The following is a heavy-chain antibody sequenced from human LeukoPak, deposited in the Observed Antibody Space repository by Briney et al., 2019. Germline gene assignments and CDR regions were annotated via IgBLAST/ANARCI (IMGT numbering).Heavy chain of an antibody. CDR3: AKPYYYGSRSYMDY. CDR2: ISYDGSNT. CDR1: GFTFSSYG. J-gene: IGHJ4*02. Sequence: PGGSLRLSCAASGFTFSSYGMHWVRQAPGKGPEWVAVISYDGSNTYYADSVKGRFTISRDNSKNMLYLQMNSLRAEDTAVYYCAKPYYYGSRSYMDYWGQGTLVTVSS. D-gene: IGHD3-10*01. V-gene: IGHV3-30*18.